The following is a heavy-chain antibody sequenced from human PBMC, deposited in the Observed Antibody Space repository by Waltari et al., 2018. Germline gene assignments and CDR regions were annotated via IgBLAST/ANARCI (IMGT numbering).Heavy chain of an antibody. CDR2: ISSGCQTT. Sequence: EMQLLESGGGWVQPGGSLRLSCVSSRVTFNSSAMNWVRQAPGKGREWVSGISSGCQTTYYADSVKGRFTSSRDNSKKTLYLQMESLRAEDTGVYYCAQGLSYCSGTSCFNWFDPWGQGTPVTVSS. V-gene: IGHV3-23*01. J-gene: IGHJ5*02. CDR1: RVTFNSSA. CDR3: AQGLSYCSGTSCFNWFDP. D-gene: IGHD2-2*01.